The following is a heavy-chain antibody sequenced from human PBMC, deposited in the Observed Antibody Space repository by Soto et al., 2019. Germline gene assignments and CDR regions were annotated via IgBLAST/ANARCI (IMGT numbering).Heavy chain of an antibody. CDR1: GGSISSSSNH. D-gene: IGHD4-17*01. Sequence: QLQLQESGPGLVKPSETLSLTCTVSGGSISSSSNHWGWIRQPPGKGLEWIGNIYYSKNTYYNPSLKSRVTISVDTSENQFSLRLTSVTAADTAVYYCATHPPYGPLDHWGQGTLVTVSS. V-gene: IGHV4-39*01. CDR2: IYYSKNT. CDR3: ATHPPYGPLDH. J-gene: IGHJ4*02.